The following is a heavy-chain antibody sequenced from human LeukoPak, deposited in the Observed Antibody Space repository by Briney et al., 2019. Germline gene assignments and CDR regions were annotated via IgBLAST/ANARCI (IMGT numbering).Heavy chain of an antibody. Sequence: TGGSLRLSCAASGFTVSSNYMSWVRQAPGKGLEWVSVIYSGGSTYYADSVKGRFTISRDNSKNTLYLQMNSLRAEDTAVYYCARGVYYDILTNYFDYWGQGTLVTVSS. CDR1: GFTVSSNY. V-gene: IGHV3-53*01. CDR2: IYSGGST. CDR3: ARGVYYDILTNYFDY. J-gene: IGHJ4*02. D-gene: IGHD3-9*01.